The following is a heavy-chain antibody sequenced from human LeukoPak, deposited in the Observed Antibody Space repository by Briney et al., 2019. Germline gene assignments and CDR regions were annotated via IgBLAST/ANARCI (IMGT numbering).Heavy chain of an antibody. CDR1: GFSRSTSGVG. J-gene: IGHJ4*02. CDR3: AHSSPYTLAVMNY. CDR2: MYWEDDK. V-gene: IGHV2-5*02. D-gene: IGHD3-16*01. Sequence: SGPTLVKPTQTLTLTCTFSGFSRSTSGVGFGWIRQPPGKAREWLALMYWEDDKRYSPSLKTRPAITKHTAKNQVVLTMTTMDPVDTPTYYRAHSSPYTLAVMNYWGQGTLVTVSS.